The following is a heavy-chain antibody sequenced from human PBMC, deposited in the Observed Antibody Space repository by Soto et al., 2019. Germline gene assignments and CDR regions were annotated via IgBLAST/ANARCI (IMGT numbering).Heavy chain of an antibody. J-gene: IGHJ4*02. CDR1: GGTFSSYA. V-gene: IGHV1-69*06. CDR3: ASPRNYYDSSGPQYYFDY. D-gene: IGHD3-22*01. CDR2: IIPIFGTA. Sequence: WXSVKVSFKASGGTFSSYAISWVRQAPVQGLEWMGGIIPIFGTANYAQKFQGRVTITADKSTSTAYMELSSLRSEDTAVYYCASPRNYYDSSGPQYYFDYWGQGTLVTVSS.